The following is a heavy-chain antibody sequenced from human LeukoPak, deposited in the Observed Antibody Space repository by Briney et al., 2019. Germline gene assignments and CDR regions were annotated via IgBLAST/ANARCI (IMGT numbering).Heavy chain of an antibody. Sequence: SETLSLTCTVSGYSISNNFYWAWIRQSPGKGLEWIVSIYHSGSTYYNPSLKSRVTISVDTSKNQFSLKLSSVTAADTAVYYCARDLRGYSSSWTYFDYWGQGTLVTVSS. D-gene: IGHD6-13*01. CDR1: GYSISNNFY. J-gene: IGHJ4*02. CDR3: ARDLRGYSSSWTYFDY. CDR2: IYHSGST. V-gene: IGHV4-38-2*02.